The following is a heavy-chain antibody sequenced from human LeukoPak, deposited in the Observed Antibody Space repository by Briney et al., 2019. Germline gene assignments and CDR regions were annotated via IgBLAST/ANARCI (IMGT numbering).Heavy chain of an antibody. CDR3: ARLSGYYDDFDY. Sequence: ASVKVSCKASGYTFTSYDINWVRQATGQGLEWMGWMNPNSGNTGYAQKFQGRVTITRNTSISTAYMELSSLRSEDTAVYYCARLSGYYDDFDYWGQGTLVTVSS. CDR2: MNPNSGNT. J-gene: IGHJ4*02. V-gene: IGHV1-8*03. CDR1: GYTFTSYD. D-gene: IGHD3-22*01.